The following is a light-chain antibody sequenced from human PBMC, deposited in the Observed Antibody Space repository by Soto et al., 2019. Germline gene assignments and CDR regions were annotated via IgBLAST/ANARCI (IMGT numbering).Light chain of an antibody. CDR3: QQYGSSPRT. CDR1: QSVSNSY. J-gene: IGKJ1*01. Sequence: EIVLTQSPGTLSLSPGERATLSCRASQSVSNSYLAWYQQKPGQAPRLLMYGASSRATGISDRFSGSGSGTDFTLTISRLEPEDFAVYYCQQYGSSPRTFGQGTKVDIK. CDR2: GAS. V-gene: IGKV3-20*01.